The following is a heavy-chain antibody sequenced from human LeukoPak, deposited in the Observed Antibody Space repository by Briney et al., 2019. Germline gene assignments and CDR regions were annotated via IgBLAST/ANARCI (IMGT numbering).Heavy chain of an antibody. CDR1: GFTLSNYG. CDR2: ISYDGSDQ. J-gene: IGHJ3*02. CDR3: AKVDCSTASCYWNDAFDI. V-gene: IGHV3-30*18. Sequence: GGSLRLSCAASGFTLSNYGMHWVRRAPGKGLEGVAVISYDGSDQYYADSVKGRFTISRDNSKNTLYLQMNSLRAEDTAVYYCAKVDCSTASCYWNDAFDIWGQGTMVTVSS. D-gene: IGHD2-2*01.